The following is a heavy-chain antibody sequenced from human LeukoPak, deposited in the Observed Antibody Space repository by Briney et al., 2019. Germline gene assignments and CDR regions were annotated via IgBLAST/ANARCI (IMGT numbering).Heavy chain of an antibody. D-gene: IGHD1-14*01. J-gene: IGHJ2*01. Sequence: SETLSLTCNVSGASISDYYWSWVRQSPEKGLEWIASLLYSGSTHYNPSLRSRVAISGDTSNNQFSLILTSVTTTDTAVYYCARTGRRGYFDFWGRGTLVTVSS. V-gene: IGHV4-59*01. CDR1: GASISDYY. CDR2: LLYSGST. CDR3: ARTGRRGYFDF.